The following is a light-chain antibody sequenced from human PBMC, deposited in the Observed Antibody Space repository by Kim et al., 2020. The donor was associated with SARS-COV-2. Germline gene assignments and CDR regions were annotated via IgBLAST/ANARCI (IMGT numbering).Light chain of an antibody. Sequence: PASMSCCFSQSLVHSDGDTYLSWFQQRPGQSPRRLIYKVSNRDSGVPDRFSGSGSGTDFTLKISRVEAEDVGLYFCMQGTHWLSYTFGQWTKLEI. J-gene: IGKJ2*01. CDR2: KVS. CDR1: QSLVHSDGDTY. V-gene: IGKV2-30*02. CDR3: MQGTHWLSYT.